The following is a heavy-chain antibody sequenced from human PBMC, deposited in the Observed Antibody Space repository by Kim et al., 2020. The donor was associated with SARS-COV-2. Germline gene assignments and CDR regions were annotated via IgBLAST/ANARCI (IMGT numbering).Heavy chain of an antibody. D-gene: IGHD2-2*01. J-gene: IGHJ5*02. CDR2: ISAYNGNT. CDR1: GYTFTSYG. CDR3: ARVPLLLLGSARVVPAAIRDNWFDP. V-gene: IGHV1-18*04. Sequence: ASVKVSCKASGYTFTSYGISWVRQAPGQGLEWMGWISAYNGNTNYAQKLQGRVTMTTDTSTSTAYMELRSLRSDDTAVYYCARVPLLLLGSARVVPAAIRDNWFDPWGQGTLVTVSS.